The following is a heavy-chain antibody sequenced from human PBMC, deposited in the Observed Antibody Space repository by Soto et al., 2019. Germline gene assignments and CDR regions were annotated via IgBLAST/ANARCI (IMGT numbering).Heavy chain of an antibody. J-gene: IGHJ4*02. Sequence: QAGGSLRLSCEASGFTFSSYAIHWVRQAPGRGLEWVAVISYDGSNKYYADSVKGRFSVSRDDSMSTVYLQMNSLRAEDTALYYCARDSLVFCGGDCMGCDYWGQGTQVTVSS. V-gene: IGHV3-30-3*01. CDR3: ARDSLVFCGGDCMGCDY. CDR1: GFTFSSYA. CDR2: ISYDGSNK. D-gene: IGHD2-21*02.